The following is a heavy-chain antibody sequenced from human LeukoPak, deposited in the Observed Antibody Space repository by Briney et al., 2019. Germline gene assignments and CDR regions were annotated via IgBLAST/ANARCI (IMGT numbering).Heavy chain of an antibody. CDR2: ISAYNGNT. V-gene: IGHV1-18*01. D-gene: IGHD2-15*01. CDR3: ASLGYCSGGSCYRSYYYYYGMDV. Sequence: ASVKVSCKASGYTFTSYGISWVRQAPGQGLEWMGWISAYNGNTSYAQKLQGRVTMTTDTSTSTAYMELRSLRSDDTAVYYCASLGYCSGGSCYRSYYYYYGMDVWGQGTTVTVSS. CDR1: GYTFTSYG. J-gene: IGHJ6*02.